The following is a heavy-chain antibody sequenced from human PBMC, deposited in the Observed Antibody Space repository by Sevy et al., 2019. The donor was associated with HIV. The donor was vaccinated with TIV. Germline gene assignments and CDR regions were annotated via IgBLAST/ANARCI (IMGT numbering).Heavy chain of an antibody. V-gene: IGHV3-7*01. CDR2: IKSDGSDK. J-gene: IGHJ4*02. Sequence: GGSLRLSCAASGFTFSKYSMNWVRQAPGKGLEWVANIKSDGSDKHYVDSVEGRFTISRDNAKNSLYLQMNSLRVEDTAVYYCAQETVGRFDSWGQGTLVTVSS. D-gene: IGHD3-16*01. CDR1: GFTFSKYS. CDR3: AQETVGRFDS.